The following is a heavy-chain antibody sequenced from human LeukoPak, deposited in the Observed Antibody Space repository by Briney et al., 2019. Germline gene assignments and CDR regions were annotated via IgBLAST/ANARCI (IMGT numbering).Heavy chain of an antibody. CDR1: GYTFTSYG. CDR3: ARIDDCSGGSCYSSMDY. Sequence: GASVNVSCKASGYTFTSYGISWVRQAPGQGLEWMGWISAYNGNTNYAQKLQGRVTMTTDTSTSTAYMELRSLRSDDTAVYYCARIDDCSGGSCYSSMDYWGQGTLVTVSS. D-gene: IGHD2-15*01. V-gene: IGHV1-18*01. CDR2: ISAYNGNT. J-gene: IGHJ4*02.